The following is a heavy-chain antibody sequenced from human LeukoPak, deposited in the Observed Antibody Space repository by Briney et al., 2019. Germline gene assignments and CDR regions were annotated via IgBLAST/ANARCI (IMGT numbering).Heavy chain of an antibody. Sequence: ASVKLSCKASGYTFTNYGISWVRQAPGQGLEWMGWISGYNGKTNYAQKLQGRVTMTTDTSTSTAYMELRSLRSDDTAVYYCARDTGIAVAGTGDFDYWGQGTLVTFSS. J-gene: IGHJ4*02. V-gene: IGHV1-18*01. CDR3: ARDTGIAVAGTGDFDY. CDR2: ISGYNGKT. CDR1: GYTFTNYG. D-gene: IGHD6-13*01.